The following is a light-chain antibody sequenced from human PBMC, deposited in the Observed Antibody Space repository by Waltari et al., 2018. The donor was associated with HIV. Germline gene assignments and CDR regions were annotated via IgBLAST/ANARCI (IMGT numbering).Light chain of an antibody. V-gene: IGLV2-14*03. Sequence: QSSLTQPSSVSGSPGQAVTICGTGTSTGVGGYNYVSWYQQHPGQAPKLMIFDVSNRPSGVSSRVSGSKSGNTASLTISGLQAEDEADYYCSSYTSIKTWEFGTGTKLTVL. CDR2: DVS. CDR1: STGVGGYNY. CDR3: SSYTSIKTWE. J-gene: IGLJ3*02.